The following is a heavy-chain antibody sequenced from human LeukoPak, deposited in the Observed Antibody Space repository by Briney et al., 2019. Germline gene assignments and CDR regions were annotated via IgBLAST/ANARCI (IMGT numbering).Heavy chain of an antibody. J-gene: IGHJ4*02. D-gene: IGHD5-18*01. CDR2: IKEDGSEK. V-gene: IGHV3-7*01. Sequence: RAGGSLRLSCAASGFIFSSYWMAWVRQAPGKGLEWVANIKEDGSEKNYVDSVKGRFTISRDNAKNSLYLQMNSLRAEDTAVYYCARDAGYGYDRFDYWGQGTQVTVSS. CDR3: ARDAGYGYDRFDY. CDR1: GFIFSSYW.